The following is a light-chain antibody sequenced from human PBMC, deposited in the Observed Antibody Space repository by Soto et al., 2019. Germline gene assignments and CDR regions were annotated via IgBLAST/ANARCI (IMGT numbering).Light chain of an antibody. V-gene: IGKV3-15*01. Sequence: EIVMTQSPATLSVSPGERATLSCRASQSVSSNLTWYQQKPGQAPRLLIYDASTRATGIPARFSGRGSGTEFPRTISILQSEDFAFYYCQQYNNCPRTFGQGTQVELK. J-gene: IGKJ1*01. CDR3: QQYNNCPRT. CDR1: QSVSSN. CDR2: DAS.